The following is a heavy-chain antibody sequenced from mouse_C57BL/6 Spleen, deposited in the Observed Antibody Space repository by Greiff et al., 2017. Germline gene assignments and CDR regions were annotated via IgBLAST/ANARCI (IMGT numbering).Heavy chain of an antibody. Sequence: EVQLQQSGPELVKPGASVKISCKASGYTFTDYYMNWVKQSHGQSLEWIGDINPNNGGTSYNQKFKGKATLTVDKSSSTAYMELRSLTSEDSAVYYCARGGDGNFFACWGQGILVTVSA. CDR1: GYTFTDYY. J-gene: IGHJ3*01. CDR3: ARGGDGNFFAC. V-gene: IGHV1-26*01. CDR2: INPNNGGT. D-gene: IGHD2-1*01.